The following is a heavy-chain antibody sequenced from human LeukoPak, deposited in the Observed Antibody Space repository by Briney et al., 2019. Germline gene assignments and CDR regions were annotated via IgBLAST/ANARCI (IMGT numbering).Heavy chain of an antibody. CDR1: GFTFSSYD. CDR2: ISYDGSNK. CDR3: AKDGGWLVTYIDY. J-gene: IGHJ4*02. Sequence: GGSLRLSCAASGFTFSSYDMHWVRQAPGKGLEWVAVISYDGSNKYYADSVKGRLTISRDNSENTLYLQMNSLRAEDTAVYYCAKDGGWLVTYIDYWGQGTLVTVSS. D-gene: IGHD6-19*01. V-gene: IGHV3-30*18.